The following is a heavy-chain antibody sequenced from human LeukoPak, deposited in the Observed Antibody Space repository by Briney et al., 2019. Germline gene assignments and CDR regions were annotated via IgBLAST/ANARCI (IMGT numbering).Heavy chain of an antibody. CDR2: INAGNGNT. J-gene: IGHJ3*02. D-gene: IGHD3-16*02. Sequence: GASVKVSCKASRYTFTSYAMHWVRQAPGQRLEWMGWINAGNGNTKYSQKFQGRVTITRDTSASTAYMELSSLRSEDTAVYYCASGYDYVWGSYRGAFDIWGQGTMVTVSS. V-gene: IGHV1-3*01. CDR3: ASGYDYVWGSYRGAFDI. CDR1: RYTFTSYA.